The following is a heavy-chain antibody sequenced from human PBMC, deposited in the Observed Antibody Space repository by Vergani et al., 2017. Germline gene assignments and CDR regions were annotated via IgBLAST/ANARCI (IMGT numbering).Heavy chain of an antibody. J-gene: IGHJ5*02. D-gene: IGHD3-22*01. CDR1: GGTFSSFV. V-gene: IGHV1-69*15. Sequence: QVQRVQSGAEVKKPRSPVQVSCKASGGTFSSFVIRSGGEAPGQGLEWMGRITPIFGTANYAQKFQGRVTISADESTSTAYMELSSLRSEDTAVDYCASQTYFYDSVWFDPWGQGTLVTVSS. CDR3: ASQTYFYDSVWFDP. CDR2: ITPIFGTA.